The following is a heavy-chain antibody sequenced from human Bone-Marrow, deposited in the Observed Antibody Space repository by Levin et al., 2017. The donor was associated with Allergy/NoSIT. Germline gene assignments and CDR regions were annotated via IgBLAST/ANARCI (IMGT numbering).Heavy chain of an antibody. CDR1: GDSISHTTYY. Sequence: SETLSLTCTVSGDSISHTTYYWAWIRQPPGKGLEWIGTIYHSGSTYANKSRVAMSLDRSRNQFSLRLTSVTAADTAVYFCARHTSYYDPTRGAFEYWGQGTLVTVSS. D-gene: IGHD3-10*01. V-gene: IGHV4-39*01. J-gene: IGHJ4*02. CDR2: IYHSGST. CDR3: ARHTSYYDPTRGAFEY.